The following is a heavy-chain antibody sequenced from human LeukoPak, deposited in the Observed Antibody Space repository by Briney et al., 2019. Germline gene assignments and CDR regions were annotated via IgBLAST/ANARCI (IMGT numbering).Heavy chain of an antibody. V-gene: IGHV3-23*01. CDR1: GFTFNSYA. D-gene: IGHD6-13*01. J-gene: IGHJ3*02. CDR2: LRGNGGST. CDR3: AKSVTAAGTYAFDI. Sequence: GGSLRLSCAASGFTFNSYAMSWVRQAPGKGLEWVSSLRGNGGSTEYVDSVRGRFVISRDNSRNTLYLQMNSLRAEDTAVYYCAKSVTAAGTYAFDIWGQGTVVTVSS.